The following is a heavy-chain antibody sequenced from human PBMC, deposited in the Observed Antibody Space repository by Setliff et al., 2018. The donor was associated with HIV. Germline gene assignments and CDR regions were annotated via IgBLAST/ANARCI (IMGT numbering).Heavy chain of an antibody. CDR1: GFTFSSYW. CDR2: VRYDESNK. J-gene: IGHJ6*03. CDR3: AKAFTISPTTDYYYMDV. D-gene: IGHD3-9*01. Sequence: PGGSLRLSCVVSGFTFSSYWMHWVRQAPGKGLEWVACVRYDESNKYYAESVKDRFTISRDNSKNMVYLQMNSLRAEDTALYYCAKAFTISPTTDYYYMDVWGKGTTVTVSS. V-gene: IGHV3-30*02.